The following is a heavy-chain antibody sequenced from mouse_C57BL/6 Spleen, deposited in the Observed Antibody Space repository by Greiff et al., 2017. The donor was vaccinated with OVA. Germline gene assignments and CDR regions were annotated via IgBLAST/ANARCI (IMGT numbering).Heavy chain of an antibody. CDR3: ARPPYYGSSYWYFDV. CDR1: GFTFSDYG. J-gene: IGHJ1*03. V-gene: IGHV5-17*01. CDR2: ISSGSSTI. Sequence: EVNLVESGGGLVKPGGSLKLSCAASGFTFSDYGMHWVRQAPEKGLEWVAYISSGSSTIYYADTVKGRFTISRDNAKNTLFLQMTSLRSEDTAMYYCARPPYYGSSYWYFDVWGTGTTVTVSS. D-gene: IGHD1-1*01.